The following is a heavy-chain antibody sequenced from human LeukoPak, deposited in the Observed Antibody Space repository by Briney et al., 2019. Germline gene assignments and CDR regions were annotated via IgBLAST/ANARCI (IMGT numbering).Heavy chain of an antibody. Sequence: TGGSLRLSCAASGFIFSDYVMIWVRQAPGKGLVWVSSISTSSIYIYYADSLKGRFTISRDNTKHSLYLQMNSLRAEDTAVYYCARSGIVGTTLIDAFDVWDQGTMVTVSS. J-gene: IGHJ3*01. V-gene: IGHV3-21*01. CDR2: ISTSSIYI. CDR1: GFIFSDYV. D-gene: IGHD1-26*01. CDR3: ARSGIVGTTLIDAFDV.